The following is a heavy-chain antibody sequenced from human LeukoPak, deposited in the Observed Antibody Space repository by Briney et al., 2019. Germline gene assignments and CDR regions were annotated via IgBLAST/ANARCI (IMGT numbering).Heavy chain of an antibody. CDR2: ISAYNGDT. Sequence: ASVKVPCKASGYIFASDGISWVRQAPGQGLEWMGWISAYNGDTKYAQNLQGRVTLTTDTSTGTAYMELRSLTSDDTALYYCARDTALIITPGGPDYWGRGTLITVSS. CDR1: GYIFASDG. CDR3: ARDTALIITPGGPDY. D-gene: IGHD3-10*01. V-gene: IGHV1-18*01. J-gene: IGHJ4*02.